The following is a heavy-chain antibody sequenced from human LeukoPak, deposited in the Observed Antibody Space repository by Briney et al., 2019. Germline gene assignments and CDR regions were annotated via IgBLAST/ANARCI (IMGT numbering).Heavy chain of an antibody. CDR3: ARQIYYDSSGPYNWFDP. Sequence: SETLSLTCAVYGGSFSGYYWSWIRQPPGKGLEWIGEINHSGSTNYNPSLKSRVTISVDTSKNQFSLKLSSVTAADTAVYYCARQIYYDSSGPYNWFDPWGQGTLVTVSS. J-gene: IGHJ5*02. CDR1: GGSFSGYY. D-gene: IGHD3-22*01. CDR2: INHSGST. V-gene: IGHV4-34*01.